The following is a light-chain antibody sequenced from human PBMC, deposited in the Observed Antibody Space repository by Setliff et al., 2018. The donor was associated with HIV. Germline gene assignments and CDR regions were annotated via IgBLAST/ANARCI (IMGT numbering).Light chain of an antibody. CDR1: SSDIGRYNL. CDR2: QAT. V-gene: IGLV2-23*01. CDR3: CSNTGSNTYV. J-gene: IGLJ1*01. Sequence: QSVLTQPASVSGSPGQSITISCTGTSSDIGRYNLVSWCQQYPGKAPKLMIYQATKRPSGVSNRFSGSKSGNTASLTISGLQAEDEADYYCCSNTGSNTYVFGSGTKVTV.